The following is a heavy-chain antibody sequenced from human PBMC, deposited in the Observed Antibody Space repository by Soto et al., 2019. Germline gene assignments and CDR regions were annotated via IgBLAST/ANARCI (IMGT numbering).Heavy chain of an antibody. J-gene: IGHJ4*02. Sequence: SQTLSLTCAISGDSVSSNSAAWNWIRQSPSRGLEWLGRTYYRPKWYNDYAVSVKSRITINPDTSKNQFSLQLNSVTPEDTAVYYCARTYYYDSSGLSLFDYWGQGTLVTVSS. D-gene: IGHD3-22*01. CDR2: TYYRPKWYN. CDR1: GDSVSSNSAA. V-gene: IGHV6-1*01. CDR3: ARTYYYDSSGLSLFDY.